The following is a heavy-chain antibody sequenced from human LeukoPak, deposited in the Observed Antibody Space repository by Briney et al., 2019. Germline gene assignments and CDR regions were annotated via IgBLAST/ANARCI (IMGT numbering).Heavy chain of an antibody. CDR2: IVGSGGST. CDR1: GFIFSTSA. V-gene: IGHV3-23*01. CDR3: GGRIAVSGTLEF. Sequence: GGSLRLSCAASGFIFSTSALSWVRQAPGKGLEWVSGIVGSGGSTSYADSVKGRFTISRDNSKNTMYLRMNSLRAEDTAVYYCGGRIAVSGTLEFWGQGTLVTVSS. D-gene: IGHD6-19*01. J-gene: IGHJ4*02.